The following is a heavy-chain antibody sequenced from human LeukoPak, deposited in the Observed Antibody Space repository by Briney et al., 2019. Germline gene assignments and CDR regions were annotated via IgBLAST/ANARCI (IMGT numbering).Heavy chain of an antibody. Sequence: SETLSLTCTVSGGSISSSSYYWGWIRQPPGKGLEWIGSIYYSGSTYYNPSLKSRVTISVDTSKNQFSLKLSSVTVADTAVYYCARHSDYYDSSNFDYWGQGTLVTVSS. D-gene: IGHD3-22*01. CDR2: IYYSGST. CDR3: ARHSDYYDSSNFDY. CDR1: GGSISSSSYY. J-gene: IGHJ4*02. V-gene: IGHV4-39*01.